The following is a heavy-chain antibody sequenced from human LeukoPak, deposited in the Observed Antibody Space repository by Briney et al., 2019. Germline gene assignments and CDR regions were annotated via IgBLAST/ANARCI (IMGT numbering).Heavy chain of an antibody. J-gene: IGHJ4*02. V-gene: IGHV3-48*02. CDR3: ARASGSHFDY. Sequence: GGSLRLSCAASGFAFSSYSMNWVRQDPGKGLEYISYISSSSSTIYYADSAKGRFTISRDNAKNSLYLQMYSLRDEDTAVYYCARASGSHFDYWGQGTLVTVSS. CDR1: GFAFSSYS. D-gene: IGHD5-12*01. CDR2: ISSSSSTI.